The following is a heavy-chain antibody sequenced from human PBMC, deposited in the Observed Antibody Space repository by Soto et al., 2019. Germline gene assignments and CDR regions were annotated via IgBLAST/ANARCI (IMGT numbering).Heavy chain of an antibody. Sequence: GASVKVSCKASGYTFTSYYMHWVRQAPGQGLEWMGIINPSGGSTSYAQKFQGRVTMTRDTSTSTVYMELSSLRSEDTAVYYCARDPHSGYDYSWWSSAASGMDVWGQGTTVTVSS. CDR1: GYTFTSYY. V-gene: IGHV1-46*01. CDR3: ARDPHSGYDYSWWSSAASGMDV. CDR2: INPSGGST. J-gene: IGHJ6*02. D-gene: IGHD5-12*01.